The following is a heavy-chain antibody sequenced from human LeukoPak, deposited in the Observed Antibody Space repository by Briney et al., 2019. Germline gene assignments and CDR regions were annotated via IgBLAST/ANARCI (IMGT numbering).Heavy chain of an antibody. CDR2: IYYSGST. V-gene: IGHV4-59*11. CDR1: GGSISSHY. Sequence: SETLSLTCTVSGGSISSHYWSWIRQPPGKGLEWIGYIYYSGSTNYNPSLKSRVTISVDTSKNQFSLKLSSVTAADTAVYYCARGGYYDSSGYVYWGQGTLVTVSS. CDR3: ARGGYYDSSGYVY. J-gene: IGHJ4*02. D-gene: IGHD3-22*01.